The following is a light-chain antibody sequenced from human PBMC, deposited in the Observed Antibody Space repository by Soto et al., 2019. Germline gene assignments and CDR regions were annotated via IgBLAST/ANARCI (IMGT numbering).Light chain of an antibody. CDR2: AAS. J-gene: IGKJ2*01. CDR1: QGISNS. CDR3: QQYNNWPPN. V-gene: IGKV1-27*01. Sequence: DIQLTQSPSSLSASVGDRVTITCRASQGISNSLAWYQHKPGKAPNLLMHAASTLQSGVSSRFSGSWSGTDFTLTISSLQSEDFAVYYCQQYNNWPPNFGQGTKLEIK.